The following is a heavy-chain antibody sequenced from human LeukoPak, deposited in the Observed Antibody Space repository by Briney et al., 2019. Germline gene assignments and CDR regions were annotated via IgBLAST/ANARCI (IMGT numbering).Heavy chain of an antibody. V-gene: IGHV4-59*08. CDR1: GGSISSYY. CDR3: ARHYYDSHAPFDY. Sequence: SETLSLTCTVSGGSISSYYWMWIRQPPGKGLEWIGYIYYSGSTNYNPSLKSRVTISVDTSKNQFSLKLSSVTAADTAVYYCARHYYDSHAPFDYWGQGTLVTVSS. D-gene: IGHD3-22*01. J-gene: IGHJ4*02. CDR2: IYYSGST.